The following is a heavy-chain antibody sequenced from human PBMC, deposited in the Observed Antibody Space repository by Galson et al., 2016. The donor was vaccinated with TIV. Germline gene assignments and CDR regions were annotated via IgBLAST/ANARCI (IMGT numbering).Heavy chain of an antibody. Sequence: SLRLSCAASGFTFSDYTMTWVRQAPGKGPEWVSSVSPGSSYIYYADSVKGRFTFSRDNAKNSLFLQMNSLRAEDTAMYYCASSSSYHHLVNWFDPWGQGTLLTVSS. V-gene: IGHV3-21*01. CDR3: ASSSSYHHLVNWFDP. D-gene: IGHD3-16*02. CDR2: VSPGSSYI. J-gene: IGHJ5*02. CDR1: GFTFSDYT.